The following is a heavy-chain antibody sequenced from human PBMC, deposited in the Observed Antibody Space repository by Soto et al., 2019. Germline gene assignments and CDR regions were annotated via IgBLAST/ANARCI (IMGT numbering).Heavy chain of an antibody. V-gene: IGHV1-3*01. CDR1: GYTFTRYT. Sequence: QVQLVQSGAEVKKPGASVKISCNASGYTFTRYTMNWVRQAPGQRLEWMGWINPDNGNTKSSQKFQDRVIITRDTSASTAYMDLSSLRSEDTAVYYCARGNATGQLDPWGQGTLVTVSS. CDR2: INPDNGNT. J-gene: IGHJ5*02. D-gene: IGHD2-2*01. CDR3: ARGNATGQLDP.